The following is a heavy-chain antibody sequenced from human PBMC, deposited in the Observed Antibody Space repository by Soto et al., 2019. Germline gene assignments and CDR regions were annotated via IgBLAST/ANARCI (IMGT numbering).Heavy chain of an antibody. CDR1: GFNFNTHA. J-gene: IGHJ4*02. D-gene: IGHD2-15*01. CDR3: ARVGYCSGGSCYPDF. CDR2: IWYDGSNE. V-gene: IGHV3-33*01. Sequence: QVQLVESGGGVVQPGRSLRLSCAASGFNFNTHAMHWVRQAPGKGLEWVAVIWYDGSNEDYVDSVKGRFTISRDNSKNMLNLQMTSLRVEDTAVYYCARVGYCSGGSCYPDFWGQGTLVTVS.